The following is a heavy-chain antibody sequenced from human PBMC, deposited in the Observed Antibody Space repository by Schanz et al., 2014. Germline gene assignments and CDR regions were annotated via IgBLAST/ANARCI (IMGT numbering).Heavy chain of an antibody. J-gene: IGHJ3*02. CDR3: AREKKLGVYGGKGHDALDI. CDR2: MNESHSTI. V-gene: IGHV3-23*01. CDR1: GFTFTNYA. Sequence: DVQLLESGGGLVQPGGSLRLSCAASGFTFTNYAMSWVRQAPGKGLEWVSAMNESHSTIYYADSVRGRFTISRDNAKNTLYLQMNTQRAEDTAIYYGAREKKLGVYGGKGHDALDIWGQGTMVTVSS. D-gene: IGHD4-17*01.